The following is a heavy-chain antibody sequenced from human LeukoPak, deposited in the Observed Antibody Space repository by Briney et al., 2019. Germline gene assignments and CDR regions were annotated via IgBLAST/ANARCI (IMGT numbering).Heavy chain of an antibody. D-gene: IGHD1-20*01. CDR3: ARGRYNWNGPRD. J-gene: IGHJ4*02. CDR2: IYYSGST. Sequence: PSETLSLTCTVSGGSISSYYWSWIRQPPGKGLEWIGYIYYSGSTNYNPSLKSRVAISVDTSKNQFSLKLSSVTAADTAVYYCARGRYNWNGPRDWGQGTLVTVSS. V-gene: IGHV4-59*12. CDR1: GGSISSYY.